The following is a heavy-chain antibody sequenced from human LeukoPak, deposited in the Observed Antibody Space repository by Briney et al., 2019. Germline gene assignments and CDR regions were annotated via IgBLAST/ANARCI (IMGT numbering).Heavy chain of an antibody. CDR2: ISGSGGST. CDR1: GFTFSSYA. D-gene: IGHD3-22*01. V-gene: IGHV3-23*01. J-gene: IGHJ4*02. Sequence: PGGSLRLSCAAPGFTFSSYAMSWVRQAPGKGLEWVSAISGSGGSTYYADSVKGRFTISRDNSKNTLYLQMNSLRAEDTAVYYCAKAEAYYYDSSGYSHLDYWGQGTLVTVSS. CDR3: AKAEAYYYDSSGYSHLDY.